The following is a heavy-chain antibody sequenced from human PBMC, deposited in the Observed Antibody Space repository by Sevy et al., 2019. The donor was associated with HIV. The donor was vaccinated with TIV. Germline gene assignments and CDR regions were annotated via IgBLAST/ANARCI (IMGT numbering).Heavy chain of an antibody. CDR3: AREEVAAAGNDVKNYYYYYYMDV. D-gene: IGHD6-13*01. CDR1: GGSISSYY. V-gene: IGHV4-59*01. Sequence: SETLSLTCTVSGGSISSYYWSWIRQPPGKGLEWIGYIYYSGSTNYNPSLKSRFTISVDTSKNQFSLKLSSVTAADTAVYYCAREEVAAAGNDVKNYYYYYYMDVWGKGTTVTVSS. J-gene: IGHJ6*03. CDR2: IYYSGST.